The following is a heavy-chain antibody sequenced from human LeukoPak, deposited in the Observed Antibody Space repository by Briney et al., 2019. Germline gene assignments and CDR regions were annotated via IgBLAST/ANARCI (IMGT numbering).Heavy chain of an antibody. D-gene: IGHD2-2*01. J-gene: IGHJ4*01. V-gene: IGHV3-7*01. CDR1: GFTFSNYW. CDR3: ANSPRYFSCSNCQG. CDR2: IKQDGSEK. Sequence: GGSLRLSCAASGFTFSNYWISWVRQAPGKGLEWVANIKQDGSEKYYVDSVKGRFAISRDNAKNSLYLQMNSLRAEDTAVYYCANSPRYFSCSNCQGWGQGNLV.